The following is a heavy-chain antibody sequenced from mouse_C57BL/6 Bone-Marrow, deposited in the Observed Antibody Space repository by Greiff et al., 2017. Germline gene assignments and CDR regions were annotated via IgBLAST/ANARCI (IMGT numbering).Heavy chain of an antibody. J-gene: IGHJ2*01. CDR3: ARSTMVTTWYFDY. Sequence: VQLQQPGAELVKPGASVKLSCKASGYTFTSYWMHWVKQRPGQGLEWIGMIHPNSGSTNYNEKFKSKATLTVDKSSSTAYMQLSSLTSEDSAVYYCARSTMVTTWYFDYWGQGTTLTVSS. V-gene: IGHV1-64*01. CDR1: GYTFTSYW. D-gene: IGHD2-2*01. CDR2: IHPNSGST.